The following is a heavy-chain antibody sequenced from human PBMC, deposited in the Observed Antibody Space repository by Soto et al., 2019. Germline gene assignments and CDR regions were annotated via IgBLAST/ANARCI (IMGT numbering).Heavy chain of an antibody. CDR3: ARWWSGSRQGFDP. CDR2: IYYSGST. D-gene: IGHD3-3*01. V-gene: IGHV4-59*06. J-gene: IGHJ5*02. CDR1: GGSISSSY. Sequence: SETLSLTCTVSGGSISSSYWSWIRQHPGKGLEWIGYIYYSGSTYYNPSLKSRVTISVDTSKNQFSLKLSSVTAADTAVYYCARWWSGSRQGFDPWGQGTLVTVSS.